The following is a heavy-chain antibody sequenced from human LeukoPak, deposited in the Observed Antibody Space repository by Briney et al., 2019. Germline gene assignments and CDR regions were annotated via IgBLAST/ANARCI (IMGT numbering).Heavy chain of an antibody. Sequence: SETLSLTCAVYGGSFSGLYWNWIRQPPGKGLEWIGESNPTGGTNYNPSLKSRVTMSLDTSKNQFSLKLSSVTAADTAVYYCAVGYCTNGVCGGSWGQGTLVTVSS. J-gene: IGHJ5*02. CDR2: SNPTGGT. D-gene: IGHD2-8*01. V-gene: IGHV4-34*01. CDR3: AVGYCTNGVCGGS. CDR1: GGSFSGLY.